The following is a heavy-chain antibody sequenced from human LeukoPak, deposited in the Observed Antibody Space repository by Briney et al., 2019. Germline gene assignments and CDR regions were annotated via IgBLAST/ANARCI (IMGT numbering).Heavy chain of an antibody. V-gene: IGHV3-33*06. CDR3: AKFPTVTTNDY. Sequence: GGSLRLSCAASGFTFSSYGMHWVRQAPGKGLEWVAVIWYDGSNKYYADSVKGRFTISRDNSKNTLYLQMNSLRAEDTAVYYCAKFPTVTTNDYWGQGTLVTVSS. CDR2: IWYDGSNK. D-gene: IGHD4-17*01. CDR1: GFTFSSYG. J-gene: IGHJ4*02.